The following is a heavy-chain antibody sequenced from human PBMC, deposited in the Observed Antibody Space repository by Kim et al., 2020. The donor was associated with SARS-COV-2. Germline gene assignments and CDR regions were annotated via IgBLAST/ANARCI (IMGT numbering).Heavy chain of an antibody. D-gene: IGHD6-13*01. CDR3: AREAGAALDY. CDR1: GFRFSGYW. V-gene: IGHV3-7*01. Sequence: GGSLRLSCAASGFRFSGYWMSWVRQAPGKGLEWVANIKQDGSDKYYVDSVKGRFTISRDNAKNSLYLQMNSLRAEDTAVYYCAREAGAALDYWVQGSLVT. CDR2: IKQDGSDK. J-gene: IGHJ4*02.